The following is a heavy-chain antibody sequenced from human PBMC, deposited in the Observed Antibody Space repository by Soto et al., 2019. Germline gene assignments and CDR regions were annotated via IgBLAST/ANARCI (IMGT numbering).Heavy chain of an antibody. D-gene: IGHD3-9*01. J-gene: IGHJ4*02. CDR2: IWYDGSNK. CDR1: GFTFSSYG. Sequence: QVQLVESGGGVVQPGRSLRLSCAASGFTFSSYGMHWVRQAPGKGLEWVAVIWYDGSNKYYADSVKGRFTISRDNSKNTLDLKMNSLSAEDTAVYYCARDYDNLTGIDYWGQGTLVTVSS. V-gene: IGHV3-33*01. CDR3: ARDYDNLTGIDY.